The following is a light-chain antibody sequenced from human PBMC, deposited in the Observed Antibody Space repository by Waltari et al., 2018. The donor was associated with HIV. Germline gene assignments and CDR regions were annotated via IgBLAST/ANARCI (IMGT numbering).Light chain of an antibody. J-gene: IGKJ1*01. Sequence: EIVLTQSPGTLSLSPGEGATVSCRASEPISSSHLAWYQLKPRQAPRLLIYDASARAADIPDRFDVHASGTDFTLPISRLEPDDFAVYLCHQYDALPETFGQGT. V-gene: IGKV3-20*01. CDR2: DAS. CDR1: EPISSSH. CDR3: HQYDALPET.